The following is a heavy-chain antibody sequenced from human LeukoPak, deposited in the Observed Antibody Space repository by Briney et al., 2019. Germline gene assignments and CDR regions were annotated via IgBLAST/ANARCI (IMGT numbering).Heavy chain of an antibody. J-gene: IGHJ3*02. Sequence: GGSLRLSCAASGFTFSSYNMNWVRQAPGKGLEWVAVISYDGSNKYYADSVKGRFTISRDNSKNTLYLQMNSLRAEDTAVYYCARDPRYCSGGSCYVGAFDIWGQGTMVTVSS. CDR3: ARDPRYCSGGSCYVGAFDI. CDR2: ISYDGSNK. V-gene: IGHV3-30*03. CDR1: GFTFSSYN. D-gene: IGHD2-15*01.